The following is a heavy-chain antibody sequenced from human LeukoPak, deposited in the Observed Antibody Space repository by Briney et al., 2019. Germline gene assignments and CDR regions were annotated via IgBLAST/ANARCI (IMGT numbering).Heavy chain of an antibody. Sequence: PSETLSLTCTVSGGSISSGSYYWSWIRQPAGKGLEWIGRIYTSGSTNYNPSLKSRVTISVDTSKNQFSLKLSSVTAADTAVYYCARHQFLRQPFDYWGQGTLVTVSS. CDR2: IYTSGST. V-gene: IGHV4-61*02. J-gene: IGHJ4*02. D-gene: IGHD1-1*01. CDR3: ARHQFLRQPFDY. CDR1: GGSISSGSYY.